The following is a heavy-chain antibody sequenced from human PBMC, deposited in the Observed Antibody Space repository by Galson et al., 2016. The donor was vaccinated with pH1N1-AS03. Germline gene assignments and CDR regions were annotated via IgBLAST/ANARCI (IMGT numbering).Heavy chain of an antibody. J-gene: IGHJ4*02. V-gene: IGHV4-59*02. CDR3: ARQDSGAYYLDS. CDR1: GGSVNGYY. CDR2: IFYIGDT. Sequence: LSLTCTVSGGSVNGYYWTWIRQPPGKGLEWIGQIFYIGDTLYTPSLRGRVTMSVDTSKNQLSLRLSSVTAADTAVYYCARQDSGAYYLDSWGPGTLVTVSS. D-gene: IGHD1-26*01.